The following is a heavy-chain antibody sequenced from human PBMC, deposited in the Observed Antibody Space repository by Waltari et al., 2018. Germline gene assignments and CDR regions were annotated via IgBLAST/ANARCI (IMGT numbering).Heavy chain of an antibody. CDR2: INAGNGDT. V-gene: IGHV1-3*01. J-gene: IGHJ6*02. Sequence: QVQFVQSGAEMKKPGASVKVSCKASGYTFSNFALLWVRQAPGQRLEWIGWINAGNGDTRCSQKFQGRVTMTRDTSTSTVYMELSSLRSEDTAVYYCARDGSIAAAGYWSYGMDVWGQGTTVTVSS. CDR3: ARDGSIAAAGYWSYGMDV. D-gene: IGHD6-13*01. CDR1: GYTFSNFA.